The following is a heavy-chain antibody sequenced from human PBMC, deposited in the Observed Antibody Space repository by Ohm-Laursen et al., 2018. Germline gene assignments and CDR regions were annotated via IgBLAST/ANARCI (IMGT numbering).Heavy chain of an antibody. J-gene: IGHJ5*01. CDR3: AKAGGWSYSYELDS. CDR1: GFTFSNYW. CDR2: IKQDGGEK. Sequence: SLRLSCSASGFTFSNYWMSWVRQTPGKGLEWVANIKQDGGEKNFADSVKGRFTISRDNAKNSLYLQMNSLRAEDTAVYHCAKAGGWSYSYELDSWGQGALVTVSS. V-gene: IGHV3-7*03. D-gene: IGHD3-10*01.